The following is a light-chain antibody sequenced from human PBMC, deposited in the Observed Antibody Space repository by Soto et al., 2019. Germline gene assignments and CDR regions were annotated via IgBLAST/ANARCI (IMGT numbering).Light chain of an antibody. CDR3: QQYVSAPGA. J-gene: IGKJ1*01. V-gene: IGKV3-20*01. CDR2: GAS. Sequence: VLAQSPGTLSLSPGESATLSCRASQSVSSSFLAWYQQKAGQAPRLLIYGASRRATGIPDRFSGSGSGTDFTLTISRLEPEDFAVYYGQQYVSAPGAFGQGTKVYIK. CDR1: QSVSSSF.